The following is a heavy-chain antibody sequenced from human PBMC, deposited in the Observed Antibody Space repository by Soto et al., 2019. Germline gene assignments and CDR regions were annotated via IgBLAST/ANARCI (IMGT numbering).Heavy chain of an antibody. D-gene: IGHD1-1*01. J-gene: IGHJ4*02. CDR2: ISGSGNYT. CDR3: AREGINNYNEYYFDS. V-gene: IGHV3-21*01. CDR1: GLTFSAYS. Sequence: GXLRLSCAASGLTFSAYSMNWVRQAPGKGLEWVSSISGSGNYTHYADFLRGRFTISRDNAKTSLYLQMNSLRAEDTAVYYCAREGINNYNEYYFDSWGQGTVVTGSS.